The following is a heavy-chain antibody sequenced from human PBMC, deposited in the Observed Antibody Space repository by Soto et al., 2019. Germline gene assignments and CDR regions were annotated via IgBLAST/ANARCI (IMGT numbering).Heavy chain of an antibody. CDR3: ARGTYYYDS. V-gene: IGHV4-30-2*01. Sequence: LSLTCAVSGASISSGGYSWTWIRQPPGKGLEWIGYTHHSGTTHYNPSLKSRVTISIDRSKNQFSLRLSSVTAADTAVYFCARGTYYYDSWGQGTLVTVSS. J-gene: IGHJ5*01. CDR2: THHSGTT. D-gene: IGHD3-22*01. CDR1: GASISSGGYS.